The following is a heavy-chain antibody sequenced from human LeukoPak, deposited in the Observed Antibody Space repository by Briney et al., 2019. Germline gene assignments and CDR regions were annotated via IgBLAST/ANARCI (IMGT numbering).Heavy chain of an antibody. J-gene: IGHJ4*02. CDR1: GFIFTNYF. D-gene: IGHD6-19*01. CDR3: ARDFGGAVAGPRFDC. V-gene: IGHV3-7*03. Sequence: GGSLRLSCAASGFIFTNYFMSWVRQAPGKGLEWVANINQDGSQKYYVDSVKGQFTISRDNAKNSLYLQMNSLRAEDTAVYYCARDFGGAVAGPRFDCWGQGTLVTVSS. CDR2: INQDGSQK.